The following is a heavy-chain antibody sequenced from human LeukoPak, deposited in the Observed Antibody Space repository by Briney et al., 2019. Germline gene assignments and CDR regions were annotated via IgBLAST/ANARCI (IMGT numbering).Heavy chain of an antibody. V-gene: IGHV3-9*01. CDR3: AKDRYYDSSGEVDY. Sequence: PGRSLRLSCVASGFTFDDYAMHWVRQAPEKGLEWVSGISWNSGSIGYADSVKGRFTISRDNAKNSLYLQMNSLRAEDTALYYCAKDRYYDSSGEVDYWGQGTLVTVSS. J-gene: IGHJ4*02. CDR1: GFTFDDYA. D-gene: IGHD3-22*01. CDR2: ISWNSGSI.